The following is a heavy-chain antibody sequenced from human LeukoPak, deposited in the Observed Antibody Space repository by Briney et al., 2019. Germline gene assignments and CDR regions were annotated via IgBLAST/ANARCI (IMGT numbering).Heavy chain of an antibody. Sequence: GASVTVSCKGSGGTFSSYAISWVRRAPGQGLEWMGGVIPIFGTANYAQKFQGRVTITTDESTSRAYMELSSLRSEDTAVYYCARSNSVTSYYYYYYMDVWGKGTTVSVSS. CDR2: VIPIFGTA. J-gene: IGHJ6*03. CDR3: ARSNSVTSYYYYYYMDV. D-gene: IGHD4-11*01. V-gene: IGHV1-69*05. CDR1: GGTFSSYA.